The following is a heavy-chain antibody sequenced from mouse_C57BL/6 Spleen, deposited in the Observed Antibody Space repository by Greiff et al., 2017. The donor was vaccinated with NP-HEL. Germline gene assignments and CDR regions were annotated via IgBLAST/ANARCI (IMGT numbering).Heavy chain of an antibody. CDR3: ARTYYSNYLYAMDY. D-gene: IGHD2-5*01. V-gene: IGHV2-9-1*01. J-gene: IGHJ4*01. CDR1: GFSLTSYA. CDR2: IWTGGGT. Sequence: VKLMESGPGLVAPSQSLSITCTVSGFSLTSYAISWVRQPPGKGLEWLGVIWTGGGTNYNSALKSRLSISKDNSKSQVFLKMNSLQTDDTARYYCARTYYSNYLYAMDYWGQGTSVTVSS.